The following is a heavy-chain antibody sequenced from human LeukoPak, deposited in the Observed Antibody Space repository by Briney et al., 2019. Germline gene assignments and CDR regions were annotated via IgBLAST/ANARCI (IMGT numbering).Heavy chain of an antibody. CDR1: GGSFSGYY. J-gene: IGHJ4*02. CDR2: INHSGST. D-gene: IGHD1-26*01. Sequence: PSETLSLTCAVYGGSFSGYYWSWIRQPPGKGLEWIGEINHSGSTNYNPSLKSRVTISVDTSKNQFSLKLSSVTAADTAVYYCARAGRIVAATCLDYWGQGTLVTVSS. CDR3: ARAGRIVAATCLDY. V-gene: IGHV4-34*01.